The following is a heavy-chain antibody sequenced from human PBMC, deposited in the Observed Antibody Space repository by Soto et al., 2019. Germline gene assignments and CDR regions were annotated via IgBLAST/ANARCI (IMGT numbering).Heavy chain of an antibody. Sequence: QVQLVQSGAEVKQPGSSVKVSCKASRGALSSYAITWVRQAPGQVLDWTGRVIPIYGIPNYAQKFQGRLSLTVDASKSTAYLELSGLRSEDTAVYLSASAGSREIISGAFDIWGQGTMVTVAS. D-gene: IGHD6-25*01. J-gene: IGHJ3*02. CDR3: ASAGSREIISGAFDI. V-gene: IGHV1-69*01. CDR1: RGALSSYA. CDR2: VIPIYGIP.